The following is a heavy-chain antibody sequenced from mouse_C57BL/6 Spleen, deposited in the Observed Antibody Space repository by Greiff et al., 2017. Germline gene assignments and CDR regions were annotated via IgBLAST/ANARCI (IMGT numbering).Heavy chain of an antibody. Sequence: VKLQESGAELVRPGASVKLSCKASGYTFTDYYINWVKQRPGQGLEWIARIYPGSGSTYYNEKFKGKATLTAEKSSSTAYMQLSSLTSEDSAVYYCARTGPYSNYRAYDMDYWGQGTSVTVSS. CDR3: ARTGPYSNYRAYDMDY. D-gene: IGHD2-5*01. CDR1: GYTFTDYY. V-gene: IGHV1-76*01. CDR2: IYPGSGST. J-gene: IGHJ4*01.